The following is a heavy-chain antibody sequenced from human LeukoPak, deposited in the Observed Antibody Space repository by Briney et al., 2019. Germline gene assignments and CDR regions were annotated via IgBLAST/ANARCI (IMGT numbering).Heavy chain of an antibody. J-gene: IGHJ6*03. CDR2: ISSSSYI. CDR3: ARDLKQWLVGVYYYYMDV. V-gene: IGHV3-21*04. Sequence: PGGSLRLSCAASGFTFSSYSMNWVRQAPGKGLEWVSSISSSSYIYYADSVKGRFTISRDNAKNSLYLQMNSLRAEDTALYYCARDLKQWLVGVYYYYMDVWGKGTTVPVSS. CDR1: GFTFSSYS. D-gene: IGHD6-19*01.